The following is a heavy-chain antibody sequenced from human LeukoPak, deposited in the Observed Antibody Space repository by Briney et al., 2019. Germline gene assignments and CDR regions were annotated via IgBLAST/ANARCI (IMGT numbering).Heavy chain of an antibody. J-gene: IGHJ4*02. D-gene: IGHD1-1*01. CDR1: GFTFSSYW. CDR3: ARDLSSGGWTLEFDY. CDR2: INTDGSST. Sequence: GGSLRLSCAASGFTFSSYWMHWVRQAPGKGLVWVSRINTDGSSTSYADSVKGRFTISRDNAKNTLYLQMNSLRAEDTAVYYCARDLSSGGWTLEFDYWGQGSLVTVAS. V-gene: IGHV3-74*01.